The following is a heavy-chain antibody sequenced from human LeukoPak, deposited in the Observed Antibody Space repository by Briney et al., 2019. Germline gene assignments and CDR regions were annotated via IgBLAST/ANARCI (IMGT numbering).Heavy chain of an antibody. CDR2: ISGSGAGT. Sequence: HAGGSLRLSCAASGFAFSSYAMSRVRQAPGKGLEWVSTISGSGAGTYYADSVKGRFTISRDNSKNTLYLQMNSLRVEDTAVYYCAKHHRMAARLVYFDYWGQGTLVTVSS. CDR1: GFAFSSYA. D-gene: IGHD6-6*01. V-gene: IGHV3-23*01. J-gene: IGHJ4*02. CDR3: AKHHRMAARLVYFDY.